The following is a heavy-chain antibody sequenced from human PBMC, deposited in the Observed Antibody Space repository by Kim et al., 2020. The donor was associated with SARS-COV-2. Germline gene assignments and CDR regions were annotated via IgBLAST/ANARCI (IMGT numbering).Heavy chain of an antibody. V-gene: IGHV4-30-4*05. CDR2: YSGNT. CDR3: TRGSPPMF. Sequence: YSGNTNSNPSLKSRVTMSADTSKNQFSLNLRSVTAADTAIYYCTRGSPPMFWGQGTTVTVSS. J-gene: IGHJ6*02. D-gene: IGHD3-10*02.